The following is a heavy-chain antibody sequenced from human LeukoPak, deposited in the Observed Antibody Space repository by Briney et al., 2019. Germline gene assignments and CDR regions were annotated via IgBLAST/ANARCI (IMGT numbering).Heavy chain of an antibody. CDR2: INPDGSER. V-gene: IGHV3-7*03. Sequence: GGSLRLSCAASGFTFSSYNMNWVRQAPGKGLEWVALINPDGSERYYVDSVKGRFTISRDNAKNSLYLQMDSLRDDDTAMYFCTRDLAAVPGPRMDVWGQGTTVTVSS. CDR1: GFTFSSYN. D-gene: IGHD6-19*01. J-gene: IGHJ6*02. CDR3: TRDLAAVPGPRMDV.